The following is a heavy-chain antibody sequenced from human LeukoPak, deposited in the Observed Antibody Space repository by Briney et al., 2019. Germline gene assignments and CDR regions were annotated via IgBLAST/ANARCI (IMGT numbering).Heavy chain of an antibody. CDR2: ISSSGSTI. V-gene: IGHV3-48*04. Sequence: GESLRLSCAASGFTFTTYWMSWVRQAPGKGLEWVSYISSSGSTIYYADSVKGRFTISRDNAKNSLYLQMNSLRAEDTAVYYCARDTGGYGRPFFDYWGQGTLVTVSS. CDR3: ARDTGGYGRPFFDY. D-gene: IGHD5-18*01. J-gene: IGHJ4*02. CDR1: GFTFTTYW.